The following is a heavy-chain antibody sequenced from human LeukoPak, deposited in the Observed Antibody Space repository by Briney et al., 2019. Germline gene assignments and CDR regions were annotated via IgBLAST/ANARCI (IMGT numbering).Heavy chain of an antibody. Sequence: GGSLRLSCAASGFTFSSYNMNWVRQAPGKGLEWVSYISSSSSTIYYADSVKGRFTISRDNAKSSLYLQMNSLRDEDTAVYYCGLRIDYWGQGMLVTVSS. CDR1: GFTFSSYN. CDR3: GLRIDY. CDR2: ISSSSSTI. V-gene: IGHV3-48*02. D-gene: IGHD5/OR15-5a*01. J-gene: IGHJ4*02.